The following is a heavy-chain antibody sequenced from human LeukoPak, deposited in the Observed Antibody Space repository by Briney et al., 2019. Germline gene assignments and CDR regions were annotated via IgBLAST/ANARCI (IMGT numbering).Heavy chain of an antibody. CDR2: ISAFNGNT. CDR1: GYTFTNYG. Sequence: ASVKVSCKASGYTFTNYGISWVRQAPGQGLEWMGWISAFNGNTNYAQKLQGRVTMTTDTSTSTAYMELRSLRSDDTAVYYCARQTYDFWSGYTYYYYYGMDVWGQGTTVTVSS. CDR3: ARQTYDFWSGYTYYYYYGMDV. V-gene: IGHV1-18*01. J-gene: IGHJ6*02. D-gene: IGHD3-3*01.